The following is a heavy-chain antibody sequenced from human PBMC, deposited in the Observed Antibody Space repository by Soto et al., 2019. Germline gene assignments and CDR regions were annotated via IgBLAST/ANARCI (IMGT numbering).Heavy chain of an antibody. CDR1: GGTFSSYA. V-gene: IGHV1-69*13. J-gene: IGHJ5*02. CDR2: IIPIFGTA. CDR3: ARGPIHLFGVTRTNWFDP. D-gene: IGHD3-3*01. Sequence: GASVKVSCKASGGTFSSYAISWVRQAPGQGLEWMGGIIPIFGTANYAQKFQSRVTITADESTSTAYMELSSLRSEDTAVYYCARGPIHLFGVTRTNWFDPWGQGTLVTVSS.